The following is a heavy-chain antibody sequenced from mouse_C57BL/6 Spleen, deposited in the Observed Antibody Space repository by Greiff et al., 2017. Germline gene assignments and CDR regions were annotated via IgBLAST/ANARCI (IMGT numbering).Heavy chain of an antibody. Sequence: VQLQQPGAELVMPGASVKLSCKASGYTFTSYWMHWVKQRPGQGLEWIGEIDPSDSYTNYNQKFKGKSTLTVDKSSSTADMQLSSLTSEDSAVYYCARYDDYDGFDYWGQGTTLTVSS. CDR3: ARYDDYDGFDY. CDR1: GYTFTSYW. CDR2: IDPSDSYT. V-gene: IGHV1-69*01. J-gene: IGHJ2*01. D-gene: IGHD2-4*01.